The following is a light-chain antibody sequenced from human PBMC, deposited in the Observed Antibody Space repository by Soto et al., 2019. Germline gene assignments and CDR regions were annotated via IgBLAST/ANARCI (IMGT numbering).Light chain of an antibody. CDR3: QQSYSSPLT. Sequence: EIQMTQSPSCLSESVGDTVTITCRASQSISSYLNWYQQKPGKAPKLLIYTASSLQSGVPSRFSGSGSGTDFTLTITTLQPEDFATYYCQQSYSSPLTFGGGAKVVIK. J-gene: IGKJ4*01. V-gene: IGKV1-39*01. CDR1: QSISSY. CDR2: TAS.